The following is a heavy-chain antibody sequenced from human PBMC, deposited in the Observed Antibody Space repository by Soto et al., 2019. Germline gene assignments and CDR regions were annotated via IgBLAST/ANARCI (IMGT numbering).Heavy chain of an antibody. CDR2: ISSSGSTI. J-gene: IGHJ4*02. CDR1: GFTFSDYY. Sequence: PGGSLRLSCAASGFTFSDYYMSWIRQAPGKGLEWVSYISSSGSTIYYADSVKGRFTISRDNAKNSLYLQMNSLRAEDTAVYYCASSSQDTAMVTPDFCGQGTLVTVSS. V-gene: IGHV3-11*01. CDR3: ASSSQDTAMVTPDF. D-gene: IGHD5-18*01.